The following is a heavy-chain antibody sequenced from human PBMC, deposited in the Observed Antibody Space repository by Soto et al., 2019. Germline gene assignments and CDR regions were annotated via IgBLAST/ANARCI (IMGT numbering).Heavy chain of an antibody. J-gene: IGHJ4*02. CDR3: ARDRATFDS. V-gene: IGHV3-23*01. CDR2: ISGSGANT. Sequence: EVQLLQSGGGLVQPGGSLGLSCGASGFTFISYAMSWVRHVPGKGLEWISSISGSGANTWYAGSVQGRFIISRDNSKSTVSLHMSSLRVEDTAIYYCARDRATFDSWGQGTLVTVSS. D-gene: IGHD1-26*01. CDR1: GFTFISYA.